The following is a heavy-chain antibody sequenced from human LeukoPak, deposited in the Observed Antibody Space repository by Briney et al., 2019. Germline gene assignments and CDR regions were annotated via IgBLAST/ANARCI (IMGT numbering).Heavy chain of an antibody. CDR2: IYSSGST. V-gene: IGHV4-59*01. Sequence: SETLSLTCTVSGGSINSYYWSWIRQPPGKGLEWIGYIYSSGSTNYNPSLKSRVTISVDTSKNQFSLNLSSVTAADTAVYYCARRYGSGDYFDYWGQGTLVTVSS. CDR1: GGSINSYY. J-gene: IGHJ4*02. D-gene: IGHD3-10*01. CDR3: ARRYGSGDYFDY.